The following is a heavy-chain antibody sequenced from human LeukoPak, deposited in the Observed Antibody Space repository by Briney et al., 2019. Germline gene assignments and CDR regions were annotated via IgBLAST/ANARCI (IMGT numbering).Heavy chain of an antibody. CDR1: GYKFTNYW. V-gene: IGHV5-51*01. Sequence: GESLQISCKDSGYKFTNYWIGWVRQMPGKGLEWMGIIYPGDSDTRYSPSFQGQVTISADKSISTAYLQWSSLKASDTAMYYCARLGSYYDSSGYPDYWGQGTLVTVSS. D-gene: IGHD3-22*01. CDR2: IYPGDSDT. CDR3: ARLGSYYDSSGYPDY. J-gene: IGHJ4*02.